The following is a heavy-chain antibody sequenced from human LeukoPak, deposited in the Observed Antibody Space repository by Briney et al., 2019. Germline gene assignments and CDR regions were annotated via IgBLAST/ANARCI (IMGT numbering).Heavy chain of an antibody. D-gene: IGHD3-22*01. CDR2: VSHDGTNK. V-gene: IGHV3-30-3*01. CDR1: GFPFSGYS. CDR3: ARHRGPSLHSSGYFDY. Sequence: GGSLRLSCAVSGFPFSGYSIHWVRQAPGNGLEWLVVVSHDGTNKYYAYSVKGRFTISRDNYNNTLYLQMNSLRTEDTAVYYCARHRGPSLHSSGYFDYWGQGTLVTVSS. J-gene: IGHJ4*02.